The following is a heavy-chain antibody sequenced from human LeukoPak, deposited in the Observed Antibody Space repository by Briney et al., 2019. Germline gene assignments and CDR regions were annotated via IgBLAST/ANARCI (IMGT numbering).Heavy chain of an antibody. J-gene: IGHJ6*02. D-gene: IGHD3-9*01. CDR2: IWYDGSNK. V-gene: IGHV3-33*01. Sequence: GGSLRLSCAASGFTFSSYGMHWVRQAPGKGLEWVAVIWYDGSNKYYADSVKGRFTISRDNSKNTLYLQMNSLRAEDTAVYYCARDHRGVILTSALGGYYYYGMDVWGQGTTVTVSS. CDR3: ARDHRGVILTSALGGYYYYGMDV. CDR1: GFTFSSYG.